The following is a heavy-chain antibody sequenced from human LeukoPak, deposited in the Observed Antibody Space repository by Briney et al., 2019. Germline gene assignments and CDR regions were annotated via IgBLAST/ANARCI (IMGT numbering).Heavy chain of an antibody. V-gene: IGHV3-66*01. CDR3: ARGRVGATQDY. Sequence: GGSLRLSCAASGFTVSSNYMSWVRQAPGKGLEWVSVIYSGGSTYYADSVKGRFTISRDNAKNTLYLQMNSLRAEDTAVYYCARGRVGATQDYWGQGTLVTVSS. CDR1: GFTVSSNY. J-gene: IGHJ4*02. CDR2: IYSGGST. D-gene: IGHD1-26*01.